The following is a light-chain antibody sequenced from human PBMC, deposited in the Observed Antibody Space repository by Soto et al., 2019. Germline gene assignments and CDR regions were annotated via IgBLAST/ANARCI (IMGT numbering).Light chain of an antibody. CDR3: QHYDAYSLTWT. V-gene: IGKV1-5*03. Sequence: DIQMTQSPSTLSASVGDTVTITCRASQTISGWLAWYQQKPGKAPKLLIYRTSTLENGVPSRFRGSGAGTEFALAISSLQSDESGGCWCQHYDAYSLTWTFGQGTRVEMK. J-gene: IGKJ1*01. CDR1: QTISGW. CDR2: RTS.